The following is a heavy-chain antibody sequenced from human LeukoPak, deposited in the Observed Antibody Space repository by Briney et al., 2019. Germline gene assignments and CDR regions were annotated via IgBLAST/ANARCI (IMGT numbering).Heavy chain of an antibody. CDR2: IYYSGTT. V-gene: IGHV4-61*01. CDR3: ARGVYIAAAQYAY. Sequence: SETLSLTRTVSGGSISSSSYYWSWIRQPPGKGLEWIGYIYYSGTTNYNPSLKSRVTISVDTSKNQFSLKLSSVTAADTAVYYCARGVYIAAAQYAYWGQGTLVTVSS. J-gene: IGHJ4*02. D-gene: IGHD6-13*01. CDR1: GGSISSSSYY.